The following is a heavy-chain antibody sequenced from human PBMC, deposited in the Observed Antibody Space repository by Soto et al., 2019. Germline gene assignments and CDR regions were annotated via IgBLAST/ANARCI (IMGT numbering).Heavy chain of an antibody. Sequence: TSETLSLTCTVSGGSISSYYWSWIRQPPGKGLEWIGYIYYSGSTNYNPSLKSRVTISVDTSKNQFSLKLSSVTAADTAVYYCARHTGYFWSGYHISPNYYYMDVWGKGTTVTVSS. V-gene: IGHV4-59*08. J-gene: IGHJ6*03. CDR3: ARHTGYFWSGYHISPNYYYMDV. CDR2: IYYSGST. D-gene: IGHD3-3*01. CDR1: GGSISSYY.